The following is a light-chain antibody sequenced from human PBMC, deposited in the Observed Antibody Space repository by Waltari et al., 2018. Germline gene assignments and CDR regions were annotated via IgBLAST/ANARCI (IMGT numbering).Light chain of an antibody. CDR3: QQYYFSPPT. CDR1: HDLLYSSTNKNY. J-gene: IGKJ3*01. CDR2: WAS. V-gene: IGKV4-1*01. Sequence: DIVMTQSPDSLSLSLCERATINCKSSHDLLYSSTNKNYLAWYQQKAGQPPKLLIYWASTRESGVPDRFSGSGSGTDFTLTITGLQAEDVAVYYCQQYYFSPPTFGPGTKVDFK.